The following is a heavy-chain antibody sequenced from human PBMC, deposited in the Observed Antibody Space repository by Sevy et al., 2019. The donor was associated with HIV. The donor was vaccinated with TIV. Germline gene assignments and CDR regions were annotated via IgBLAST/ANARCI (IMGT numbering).Heavy chain of an antibody. CDR2: INHSGST. CDR1: GGSFSGYY. J-gene: IGHJ3*02. V-gene: IGHV4-34*01. D-gene: IGHD1-1*01. Sequence: SETLSLTCAVYGGSFSGYYWSWIRQPPGKGLEWIGEINHSGSTNYNPSLKSRVTISVDTSKNQFSLKLSSVTAADTAVYYCAREPGLQLEHLGAFDIWGQGTMVTVSS. CDR3: AREPGLQLEHLGAFDI.